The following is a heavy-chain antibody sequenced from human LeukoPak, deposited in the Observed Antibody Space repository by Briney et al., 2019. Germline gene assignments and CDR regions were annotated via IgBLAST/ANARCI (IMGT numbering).Heavy chain of an antibody. J-gene: IGHJ6*03. CDR3: ARGVQLPGYYYYMDV. CDR1: GGSFSGYY. CDR2: INHSGST. V-gene: IGHV4-34*01. Sequence: PSETLSLACAVYGGSFSGYYWSWIRQPPGKGLEWIGEINHSGSTNYNPSLKSRVTISVDTSKNQFPLKLSSVTAADTAVYYCARGVQLPGYYYYMDVWGKGTTVTVSS. D-gene: IGHD5-18*01.